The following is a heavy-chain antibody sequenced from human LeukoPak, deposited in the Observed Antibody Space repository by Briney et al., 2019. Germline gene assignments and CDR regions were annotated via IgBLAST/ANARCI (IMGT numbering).Heavy chain of an antibody. CDR2: IKSKTDGGTT. CDR3: TTGIAAAGTVSLLDY. D-gene: IGHD6-13*01. CDR1: GFTLSNAW. V-gene: IGHV3-15*01. Sequence: GGSLRLSCAASGFTLSNAWMSWVRQAPGKGLEWVGRIKSKTDGGTTDYAAPVKGRFTISRDDSKNTLYLQMNSLKTEDTAVYYCTTGIAAAGTVSLLDYWGQGTLVTVSS. J-gene: IGHJ4*02.